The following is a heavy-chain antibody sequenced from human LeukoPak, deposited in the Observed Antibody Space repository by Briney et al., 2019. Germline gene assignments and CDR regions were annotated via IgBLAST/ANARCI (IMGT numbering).Heavy chain of an antibody. CDR3: ARDRSRATTGAFDI. CDR1: GYTFTSYG. Sequence: ASVKVSCKASGYTFTSYGISWVRQAPGQGLEWMGWISAYNGNTNYAQKLQGRVTMTTDTSTSTAYMELRSLRSDDTAMYYCARDRSRATTGAFDIWGQGTMVTVSS. D-gene: IGHD1-26*01. J-gene: IGHJ3*02. V-gene: IGHV1-18*01. CDR2: ISAYNGNT.